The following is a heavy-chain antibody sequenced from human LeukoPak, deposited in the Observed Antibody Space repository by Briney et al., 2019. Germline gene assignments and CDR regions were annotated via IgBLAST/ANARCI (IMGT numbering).Heavy chain of an antibody. D-gene: IGHD1-7*01. J-gene: IGHJ1*01. CDR2: ISAYNGNT. V-gene: IGHV1-18*01. Sequence: GASVKVSCKASGYTFTSYGISWVRQAPGQGLEWMGWISAYNGNTNYAQKLQGRVTMTTDTSTSTAYMELRSLRSDDTAVYYCARVLYNWNYAAEHFQHWGQGTLVTVSS. CDR1: GYTFTSYG. CDR3: ARVLYNWNYAAEHFQH.